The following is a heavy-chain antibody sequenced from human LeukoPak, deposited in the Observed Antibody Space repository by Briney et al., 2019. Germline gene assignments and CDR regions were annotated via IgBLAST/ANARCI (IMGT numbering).Heavy chain of an antibody. D-gene: IGHD5-18*01. J-gene: IGHJ4*02. CDR3: ARGGYHAYYLDY. CDR2: ITSSSNYI. Sequence: GGSLRLSCAASRFTFSSYSMNWVRQAPGKGLEWVSFITSSSNYIYYADSVKGRFTISRDNAKNSLYLQMNSLRAEDTAVYYCARGGYHAYYLDYWGQGSLVTVSS. CDR1: RFTFSSYS. V-gene: IGHV3-21*01.